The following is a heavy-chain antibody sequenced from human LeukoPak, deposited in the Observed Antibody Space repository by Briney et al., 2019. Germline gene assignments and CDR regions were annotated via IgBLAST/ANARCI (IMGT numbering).Heavy chain of an antibody. CDR1: GGSISSSSYY. J-gene: IGHJ3*02. D-gene: IGHD2-8*02. Sequence: SETLSLTCTVSGGSISSSSYYWGWIRQPPGKGLEWIGSIYYSGSTYYNPSLKSRVTISVDTSKNQFSLKLSSVTAADTAVYYCARGSRLVADAFDIWGQGTMVTVSS. CDR2: IYYSGST. V-gene: IGHV4-39*07. CDR3: ARGSRLVADAFDI.